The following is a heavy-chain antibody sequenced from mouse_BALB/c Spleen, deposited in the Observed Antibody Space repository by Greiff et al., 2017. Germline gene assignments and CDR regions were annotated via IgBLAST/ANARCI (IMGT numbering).Heavy chain of an antibody. CDR3: ARRYYGSSYYAMDY. CDR1: GYTFTSYW. V-gene: IGHV1-7*01. D-gene: IGHD1-1*01. CDR2: INPSTGYT. Sequence: LQESGAELAKPGASVKMSCKASGYTFTSYWMHWVKQRPGQGLEWIGYINPSTGYTEYNQKFKDKATLTADKSSSTAYMQLSSLTSEDSAVYYCARRYYGSSYYAMDYWGQGTSVTVSS. J-gene: IGHJ4*01.